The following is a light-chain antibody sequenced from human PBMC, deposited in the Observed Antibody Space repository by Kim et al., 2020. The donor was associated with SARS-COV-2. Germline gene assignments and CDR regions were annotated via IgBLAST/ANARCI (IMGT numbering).Light chain of an antibody. CDR3: QQYNSYSIT. CDR2: KAS. V-gene: IGKV1-5*03. CDR1: QSISSW. J-gene: IGKJ5*01. Sequence: DIQMTQSPSTLSASVGGRVTITCRASQSISSWLAWYQQKPGRAPKLLIYKASSLESGVPSRFSGSGSGTEFTFTISSLQPDDFATYYCQQYNSYSITFGQGTRLEIK.